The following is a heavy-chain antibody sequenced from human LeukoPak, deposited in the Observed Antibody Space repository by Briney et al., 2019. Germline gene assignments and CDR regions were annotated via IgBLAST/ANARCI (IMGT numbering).Heavy chain of an antibody. CDR2: IYSGGST. J-gene: IGHJ5*02. V-gene: IGHV3-66*01. CDR1: GFTVSSNY. Sequence: GGSLRLSCAASGFTVSSNYMSWVRQAPGKGLEWVSVIYSGGSTYYADSVKGRFTISRDNSKNTLYLQMNSLRAEDTAVYYCARDPGYCSGGSCYSSWFDPWGQGTLVTVSS. CDR3: ARDPGYCSGGSCYSSWFDP. D-gene: IGHD2-15*01.